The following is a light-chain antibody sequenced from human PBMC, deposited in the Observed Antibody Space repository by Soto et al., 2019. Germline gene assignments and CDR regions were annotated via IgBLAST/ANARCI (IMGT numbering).Light chain of an antibody. J-gene: IGKJ1*01. V-gene: IGKV3-15*01. CDR1: QSVSSN. CDR2: GAS. CDR3: QQYGSSGT. Sequence: EIVMTQSPATLSVSPGERATLSCRASQSVSSNLAWYQQKPGQAPRLLIYGASTRATAVPARFSGSGSGTEFTLTISRLEPEDFAVYYCQQYGSSGTFGQGTKV.